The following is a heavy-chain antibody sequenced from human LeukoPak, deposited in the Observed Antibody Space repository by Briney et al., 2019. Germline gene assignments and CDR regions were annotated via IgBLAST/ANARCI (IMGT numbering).Heavy chain of an antibody. CDR2: INPNSGGT. J-gene: IGHJ4*02. D-gene: IGHD1-26*01. Sequence: ASVKVSCKASGYTFTGYYMHWVRQAPGQGLEWVGWINPNSGGTNYAQKFQGRVTMTRDTSTSTVYMELSSLRSEDTAVYYCARSYGSYLFDYWGQGTLVTVSS. CDR1: GYTFTGYY. CDR3: ARSYGSYLFDY. V-gene: IGHV1-2*02.